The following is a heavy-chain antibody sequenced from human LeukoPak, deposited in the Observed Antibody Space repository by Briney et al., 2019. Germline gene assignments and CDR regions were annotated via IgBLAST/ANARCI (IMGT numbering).Heavy chain of an antibody. V-gene: IGHV3-23*01. D-gene: IGHD4-17*01. Sequence: GGSLRLSCAASEFTFSSYAMSWVRQAPGKGLEWVSAISGSGGSTYYADSVGGRFTISRDNSKNTLYLQMNSLRAEDTAVYYCAKSGSTVTTRYGMDVWGKGTTVTVSS. CDR1: EFTFSSYA. J-gene: IGHJ6*04. CDR3: AKSGSTVTTRYGMDV. CDR2: ISGSGGST.